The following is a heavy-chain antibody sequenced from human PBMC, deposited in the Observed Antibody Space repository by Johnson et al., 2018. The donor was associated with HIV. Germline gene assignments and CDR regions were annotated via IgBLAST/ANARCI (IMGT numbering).Heavy chain of an antibody. D-gene: IGHD1-26*01. CDR2: TRYDGSNK. CDR3: AKESKWESRTPHDFDM. V-gene: IGHV3-30*02. Sequence: QVQLVESGGGVVQPGGSLRLSCAASGFTFNTYGMDWVRQAPGKGLEWVAFTRYDGSNKYYADSVKGRFTISRDNSKNTLYLQMKSLRVEDTAVYYCAKESKWESRTPHDFDMWGQVTMVTVSS. CDR1: GFTFNTYG. J-gene: IGHJ3*02.